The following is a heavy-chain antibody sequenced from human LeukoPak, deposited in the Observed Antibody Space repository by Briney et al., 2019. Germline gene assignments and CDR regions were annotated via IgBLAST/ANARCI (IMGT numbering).Heavy chain of an antibody. Sequence: SETLSLTCAVYGGSFSGYYWSWIRQPPGKGLEWIGEINHSGSTNYNPSLKSRVTISVDTYKNQFSLKLSSVTAADTAVYYCARAPGGIVVVPAATDYFDYWGQGTLVTVSS. D-gene: IGHD2-2*01. CDR3: ARAPGGIVVVPAATDYFDY. V-gene: IGHV4-34*01. CDR2: INHSGST. CDR1: GGSFSGYY. J-gene: IGHJ4*02.